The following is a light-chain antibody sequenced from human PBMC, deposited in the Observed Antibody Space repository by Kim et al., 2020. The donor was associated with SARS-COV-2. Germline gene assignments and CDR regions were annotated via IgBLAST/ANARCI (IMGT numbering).Light chain of an antibody. CDR3: QVWDSSTWV. J-gene: IGLJ3*02. Sequence: VALGQTASITCGGNNIVTKKVHWYQQKPGQAPVLVMYRDTNRPSGIPERFSGSNSGTTATLTISRAQAGDEADYYCQVWDSSTWVFGGGTQLTVL. V-gene: IGLV3-9*01. CDR2: RDT. CDR1: NIVTKK.